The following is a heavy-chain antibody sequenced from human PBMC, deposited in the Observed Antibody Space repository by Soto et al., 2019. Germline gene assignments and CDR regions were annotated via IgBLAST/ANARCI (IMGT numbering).Heavy chain of an antibody. CDR3: ARDRRDGYNFDY. D-gene: IGHD5-12*01. J-gene: IGHJ4*02. V-gene: IGHV3-21*01. CDR1: GFTFSSYS. Sequence: EVQLVESGGGLDKPGGSLRLSCAASGFTFSSYSMNWVRQAPGKGLEWVSSISSSSSYIYYADSVKGRFTISRDNAKNSLYLQMNSLRAEDTAVYYCARDRRDGYNFDYWGQGTLVTVSS. CDR2: ISSSSSYI.